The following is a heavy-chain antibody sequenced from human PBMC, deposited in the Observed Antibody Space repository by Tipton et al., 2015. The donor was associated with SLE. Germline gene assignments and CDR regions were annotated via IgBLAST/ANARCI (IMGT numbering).Heavy chain of an antibody. D-gene: IGHD6-6*01. CDR3: AKGLSKGSSSFDS. CDR2: INHSGST. CDR1: GGSFSGYY. V-gene: IGHV4-34*01. Sequence: TLSLTCAVYGGSFSGYYWSWIRQPPGKGLEWIGEINHSGSTNYNPSLKSRVTISVDTSKNQFSLKLSSVTAADTAVYYCAKGLSKGSSSFDSWGQGTLVTVSS. J-gene: IGHJ4*02.